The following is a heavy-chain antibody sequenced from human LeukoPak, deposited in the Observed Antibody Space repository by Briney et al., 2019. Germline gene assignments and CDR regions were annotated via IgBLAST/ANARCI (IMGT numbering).Heavy chain of an antibody. D-gene: IGHD2-15*01. CDR2: ISSSSSYI. J-gene: IGHJ6*04. CDR3: VRIAGVDIEDDGMDV. V-gene: IGHV3-21*01. Sequence: SSISSSSSYIYYAGSLKGRSTISRDNAENSLYLQMNSLRAEDTAVYYCVRIAGVDIEDDGMDVWGIGTT.